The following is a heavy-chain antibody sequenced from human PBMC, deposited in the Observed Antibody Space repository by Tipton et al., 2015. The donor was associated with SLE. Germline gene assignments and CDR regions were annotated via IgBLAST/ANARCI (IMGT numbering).Heavy chain of an antibody. CDR2: IYHSGST. CDR3: ASDSGDAFDI. V-gene: IGHV4-38-2*01. J-gene: IGHJ3*02. CDR1: GYSISSGYY. Sequence: LRLSCAVSGYSISSGYYWGWIRQPPGKGLEWIGSIYHSGSTYNNPSLKSRVTISVDTSKNQFSLKLSSVTAADTAVYYCASDSGDAFDIWGQGTMVTVSS. D-gene: IGHD2-21*02.